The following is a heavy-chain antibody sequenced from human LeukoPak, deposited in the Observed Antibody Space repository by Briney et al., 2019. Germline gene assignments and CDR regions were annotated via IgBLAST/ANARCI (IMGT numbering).Heavy chain of an antibody. CDR1: GFTVADDA. V-gene: IGHV3-7*03. CDR3: AKDRHYYDSSGYYYWNFDL. CDR2: IERDGIGQ. D-gene: IGHD3-22*01. J-gene: IGHJ2*01. Sequence: GGSLRLSCVVSGFTVADDAMHWVRQVPGKGLEWVATIERDGIGQVYVGSVKGRFTIARDNGKNSLSLQMNSLRAEDTAVYYCAKDRHYYDSSGYYYWNFDLWGRGTLVTVSS.